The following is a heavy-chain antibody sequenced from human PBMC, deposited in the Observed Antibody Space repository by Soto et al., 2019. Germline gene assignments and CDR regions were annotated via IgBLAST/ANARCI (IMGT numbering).Heavy chain of an antibody. V-gene: IGHV4-34*09. CDR1: GGSFSGYY. Sequence: PSETLSLTCAVYGGSFSGYYWSWIRQPPGKGLEWIGEINHSGSTNYNPSLKSRVTISADTSKNQFSLKLSSVTAADTAVYYCARAKGLVTVTTSWFDPWGQGTLVTVSS. CDR3: ARAKGLVTVTTSWFDP. CDR2: INHSGST. J-gene: IGHJ5*02. D-gene: IGHD4-17*01.